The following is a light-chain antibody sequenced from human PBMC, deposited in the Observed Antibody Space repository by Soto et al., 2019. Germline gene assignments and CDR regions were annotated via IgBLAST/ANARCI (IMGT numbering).Light chain of an antibody. Sequence: QSVLTQPPSASGSPGQSVTISCTGTGSDVGGYNYVSWYQHHPGKAPKLMLYEVSTRPSGVPDRFSGSKSGNTASLTVSGLQAEDEADYYCSSYAGSNIYVVFGGVTKLTVL. CDR3: SSYAGSNIYVV. V-gene: IGLV2-8*01. CDR2: EVS. J-gene: IGLJ2*01. CDR1: GSDVGGYNY.